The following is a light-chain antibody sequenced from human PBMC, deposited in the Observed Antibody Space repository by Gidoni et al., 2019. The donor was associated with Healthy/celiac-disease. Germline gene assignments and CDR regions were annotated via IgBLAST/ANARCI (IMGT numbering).Light chain of an antibody. CDR2: WAS. J-gene: IGKJ4*01. CDR1: QSVLYSSNNKSY. V-gene: IGKV4-1*01. Sequence: DTVMPQSPDSLAVSPGERATINCKSSQSVLYSSNNKSYLACYQQKPGQPPKLLIYWASTRESRIPDRFSGSGCGRDFTIAISSLQAEDVAVYYCQQYYSTPRTFGGGTKVEIK. CDR3: QQYYSTPRT.